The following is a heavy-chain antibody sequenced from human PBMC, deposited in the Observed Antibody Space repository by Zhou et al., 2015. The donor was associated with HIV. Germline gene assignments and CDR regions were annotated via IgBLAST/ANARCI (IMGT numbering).Heavy chain of an antibody. CDR3: ARDRGQMGMLDF. V-gene: IGHV3-30*19. CDR1: GVNIRFYG. Sequence: QVHLEESGGGVVQPGRSLRLSCAASGVNIRFYGMHWVRQAPGKGLEWVAVISYDGSNKYYADSVKGRFTISRDNAKNSLHLHMHSLRVEDTAVYYCARDRGQMGMLDFWGQGTLVTVSS. CDR2: ISYDGSNK. J-gene: IGHJ1*01. D-gene: IGHD3/OR15-3a*01.